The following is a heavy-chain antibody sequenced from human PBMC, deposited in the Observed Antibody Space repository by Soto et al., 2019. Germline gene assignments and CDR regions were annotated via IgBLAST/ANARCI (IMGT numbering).Heavy chain of an antibody. D-gene: IGHD3-10*01. CDR3: ARTYYYGSGTYPRFDP. CDR1: GFTFNDYA. CDR2: ISRTGDST. J-gene: IGHJ5*02. V-gene: IGHV3-23*01. Sequence: EGQVLESGGGLVQPGGSLRLSCAASGFTFNDYAISWVRQAPGKGLEWVSLISRTGDSTYFADSVKGRFTISRDNSKNTLYLQMNSLRAEDTAVYYCARTYYYGSGTYPRFDPWGQGTLVTVSS.